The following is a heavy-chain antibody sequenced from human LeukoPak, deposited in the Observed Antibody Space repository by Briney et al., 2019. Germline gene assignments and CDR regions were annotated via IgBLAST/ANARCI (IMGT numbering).Heavy chain of an antibody. Sequence: GGSLRLSCAASGFSFSSYAMSWVRQAPGKGLEGVTAISGSGGRTYYADSVKGRFTISRDNSKNTLYLQMNSLRAEDTAVYYCASCSSTNCYWGQGTLVTVSS. CDR1: GFSFSSYA. CDR3: ASCSSTNCY. D-gene: IGHD2-2*01. CDR2: ISGSGGRT. V-gene: IGHV3-23*01. J-gene: IGHJ4*02.